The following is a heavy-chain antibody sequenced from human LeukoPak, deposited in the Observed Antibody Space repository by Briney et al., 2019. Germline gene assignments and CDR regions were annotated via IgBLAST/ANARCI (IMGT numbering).Heavy chain of an antibody. V-gene: IGHV1-8*01. CDR2: VNPNSGNI. CDR1: GYTFTNHD. CDR3: ATMPPRGGRRDTPDY. J-gene: IGHJ4*02. Sequence: GSVKVSCKASGYTFTNHDINWVRQATGQGLEWMGWVNPNSGNIGYAQKLQGRITMTWDTSISTAYLELSSLRSEDTAIYYCATMPPRGGRRDTPDYWGQGTLVTVSS. D-gene: IGHD3-16*01.